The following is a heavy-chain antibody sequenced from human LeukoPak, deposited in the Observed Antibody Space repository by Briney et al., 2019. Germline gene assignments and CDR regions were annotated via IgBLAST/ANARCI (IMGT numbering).Heavy chain of an antibody. CDR3: ARGEAVAGSPGGVGGVDY. J-gene: IGHJ4*02. Sequence: GESLKISCKGSGYSFTSYWIGWVRQMPGKGLEWMGIIYPGDSDTRYSPSFQGQVTISADKSISTAYLQWSSLKASDTAMYYCARGEAVAGSPGGVGGVDYWGQGTLVTVSS. CDR1: GYSFTSYW. V-gene: IGHV5-51*01. D-gene: IGHD6-19*01. CDR2: IYPGDSDT.